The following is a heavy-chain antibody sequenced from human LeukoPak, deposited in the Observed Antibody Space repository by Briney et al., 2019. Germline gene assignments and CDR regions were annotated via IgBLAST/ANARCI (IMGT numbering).Heavy chain of an antibody. J-gene: IGHJ4*02. CDR1: GASINSYY. V-gene: IGHV4-59*01. CDR3: ARDFRRTYEIGYCSSTSCYPFDY. D-gene: IGHD2-2*01. CDR2: IYYSGST. Sequence: PSETLSLTCTVSGASINSYYWSWIRQPPGKGLEWIGYIYYSGSTNYNPSLKSRVTISVDTSKNQFSLKLSSVTAADTAVYYCARDFRRTYEIGYCSSTSCYPFDYWGQGTLVTVSS.